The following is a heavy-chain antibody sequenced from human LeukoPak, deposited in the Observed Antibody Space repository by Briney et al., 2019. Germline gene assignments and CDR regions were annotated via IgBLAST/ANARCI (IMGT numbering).Heavy chain of an antibody. V-gene: IGHV1-2*02. CDR2: INPNSGGT. CDR3: ARDRDICSGGTCYSYYMDV. CDR1: GYTFICYY. J-gene: IGHJ6*03. D-gene: IGHD2-15*01. Sequence: ASVKVSCKASGYTFICYYMHWVRQAPGQGLDWMGLINPNSGGTNYAHKFQGRVTVTRDTSISTAYMELSRLTSDDTAVYYCARDRDICSGGTCYSYYMDVWGKGTTVTISS.